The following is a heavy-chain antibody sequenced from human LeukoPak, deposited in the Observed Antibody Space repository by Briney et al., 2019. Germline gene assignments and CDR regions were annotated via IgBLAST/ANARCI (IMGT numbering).Heavy chain of an antibody. J-gene: IGHJ4*02. D-gene: IGHD3-10*01. CDR1: GFTFSSYA. CDR3: AKTYGSGSF. V-gene: IGHV3-23*01. CDR2: ISASGGST. Sequence: GGSLRLSCAASGFTFSSYAMSWVRQAPGKGLEWVSSISASGGSTYYADSVKSRFTISRDNSKNTLYLQMNSLRAEDTAVYFCAKTYGSGSFWGQGTLVTVSS.